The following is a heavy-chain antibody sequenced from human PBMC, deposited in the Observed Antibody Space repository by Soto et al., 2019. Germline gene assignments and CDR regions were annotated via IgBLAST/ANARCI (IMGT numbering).Heavy chain of an antibody. CDR2: IYYGGTT. CDR3: ARQNYYGSGTVPIDY. D-gene: IGHD3-10*01. J-gene: IGHJ4*02. CDR1: GGTLSPNY. V-gene: IGHV4-59*08. Sequence: PSETLSLTCIVSGGTLSPNYWAWIRQPPGKGLEWVGYIYYGGTTSYNPSLKSRVTISVDTSKNQFSLKLSSVTAADTAVYYCARQNYYGSGTVPIDYWGQGTLVTVSS.